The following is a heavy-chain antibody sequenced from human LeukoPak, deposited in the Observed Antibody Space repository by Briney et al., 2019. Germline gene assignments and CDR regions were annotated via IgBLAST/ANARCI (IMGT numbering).Heavy chain of an antibody. CDR3: AREAYSMQLGRYNWFDP. D-gene: IGHD6-13*01. Sequence: PSQTLSLTCTVSGGSISSGGYYWSWIRQHPGKGLEWIGYIYYSGSTHYNPSLKSRVTISVDTSKNQFSLKLSSVTAADTAVYYCAREAYSMQLGRYNWFDPWGQGTLVTVSS. CDR2: IYYSGST. V-gene: IGHV4-31*03. J-gene: IGHJ5*02. CDR1: GGSISSGGYY.